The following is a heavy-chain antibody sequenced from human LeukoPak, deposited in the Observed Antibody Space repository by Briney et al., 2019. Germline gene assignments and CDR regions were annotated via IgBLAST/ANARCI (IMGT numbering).Heavy chain of an antibody. J-gene: IGHJ5*02. Sequence: GGSLRLSCAASGFTLSSYSMNWVRQAPGKGLQWVSLISSSSSTIYYADSVKGRFTISRNNAKNSLYLQMNSLRAEDTAVYYCARESWFDPWGQGTLVTVSS. CDR3: ARESWFDP. V-gene: IGHV3-48*01. CDR1: GFTLSSYS. CDR2: ISSSSSTI.